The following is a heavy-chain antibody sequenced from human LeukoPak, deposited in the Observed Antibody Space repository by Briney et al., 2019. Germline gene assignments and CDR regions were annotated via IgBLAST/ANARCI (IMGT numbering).Heavy chain of an antibody. CDR2: IIPILGIA. J-gene: IGHJ4*02. D-gene: IGHD3-3*01. CDR3: ARDDFGVVQNDFPFYY. V-gene: IGHV1-69*04. Sequence: SVKVSCKASGGTFSSYTISWVRQAPGQGLEWMGRIIPILGIANYAQKFQGRVTITADKSTSTAYMELSSLRSEATAVYYCARDDFGVVQNDFPFYYWGQGTLVSVSS. CDR1: GGTFSSYT.